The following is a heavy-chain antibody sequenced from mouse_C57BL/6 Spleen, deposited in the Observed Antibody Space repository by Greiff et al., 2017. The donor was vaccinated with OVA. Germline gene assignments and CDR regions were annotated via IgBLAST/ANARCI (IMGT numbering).Heavy chain of an antibody. Sequence: EVKLVESEGGLVQPGSSMKLSCTASGFTFSDYYMAWVRQVPEKGLEWVANINYDGSSTYYLDSLKSRFIISSDNAKNILYLQMSSLKSEDTATYYCAREGDYDGFDYWGQGTTLTVSS. CDR2: INYDGSST. D-gene: IGHD2-4*01. CDR1: GFTFSDYY. J-gene: IGHJ2*01. V-gene: IGHV5-16*01. CDR3: AREGDYDGFDY.